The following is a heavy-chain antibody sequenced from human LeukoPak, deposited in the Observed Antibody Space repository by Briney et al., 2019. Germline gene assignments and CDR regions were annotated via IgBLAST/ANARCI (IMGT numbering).Heavy chain of an antibody. V-gene: IGHV3-30*04. CDR1: GFTFSSYS. D-gene: IGHD1-26*01. CDR2: ISFDGSDK. J-gene: IGHJ4*02. Sequence: GGSLTLSCAASGFTFSSYSFHWVRQAPGKGLAWLAVISFDGSDKYYADSVKGRFTVSRDNSNNTLYLQMNNLRVDDTALYYCARVQAVGATWVGTDYWGQGTLVTVSS. CDR3: ARVQAVGATWVGTDY.